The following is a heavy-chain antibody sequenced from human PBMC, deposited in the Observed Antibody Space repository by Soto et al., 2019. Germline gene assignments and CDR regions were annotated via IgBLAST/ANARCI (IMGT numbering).Heavy chain of an antibody. V-gene: IGHV3-7*03. CDR3: ARFTFTATIDD. J-gene: IGHJ4*02. CDR2: IKEDGSEK. CDR1: GITFSNYW. D-gene: IGHD2-21*02. Sequence: EVQLVESGGGLVQPGGSLRLSCVGSGITFSNYWMSWVRQAPGKGLEWVATIKEDGSEKYYVDSVKGRFTMSRDNAKKSLYLQMSSLRAEDTAVYYCARFTFTATIDDWGQGALVTVSS.